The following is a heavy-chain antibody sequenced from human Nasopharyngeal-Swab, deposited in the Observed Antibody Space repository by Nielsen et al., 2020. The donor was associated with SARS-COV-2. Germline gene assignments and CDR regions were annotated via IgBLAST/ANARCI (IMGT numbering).Heavy chain of an antibody. D-gene: IGHD4-17*01. Sequence: SCSVSGGSISNYHWNWIRQPPGKGLEWIGYIYYSGSTNYNPSLKSRVTISVDTSKNQFSLKLSSVTAADTAVYYCARRGEGYGDYLDYWGQGTLVTVSS. CDR3: ARRGEGYGDYLDY. J-gene: IGHJ4*02. CDR1: GGSISNYH. CDR2: IYYSGST. V-gene: IGHV4-59*08.